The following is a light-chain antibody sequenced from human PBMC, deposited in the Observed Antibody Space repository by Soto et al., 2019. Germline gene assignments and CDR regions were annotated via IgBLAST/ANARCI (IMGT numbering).Light chain of an antibody. Sequence: DIQMTQSPSSLSASVGDRVTITCRASQSISSYLNWYQQRPGKAPKLLIYAASSLLSGVPSRFSGSGSGTDFTLTISSLQPEDFATYYCQQSYSTPLTFRGGTKVDIK. J-gene: IGKJ4*01. CDR2: AAS. CDR1: QSISSY. CDR3: QQSYSTPLT. V-gene: IGKV1-39*01.